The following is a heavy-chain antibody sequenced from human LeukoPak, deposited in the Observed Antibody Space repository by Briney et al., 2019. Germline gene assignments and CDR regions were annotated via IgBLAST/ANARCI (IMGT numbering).Heavy chain of an antibody. D-gene: IGHD6-19*01. CDR2: IRGSGDNT. Sequence: GGSLRLSCAVSGFTFSGYTMNWVRQAPDKGLEWVSSIRGSGDNTFYADSVKGRFTISSDNSKNTLYLQMNSLSREDTAIYYCARRGGSTGWGAFDFWGHGTMVTVSS. J-gene: IGHJ3*01. CDR3: ARRGGSTGWGAFDF. CDR1: GFTFSGYT. V-gene: IGHV3-23*01.